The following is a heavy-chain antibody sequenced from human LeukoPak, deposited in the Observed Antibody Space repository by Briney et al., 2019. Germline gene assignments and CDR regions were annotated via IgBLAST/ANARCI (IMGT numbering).Heavy chain of an antibody. D-gene: IGHD3-22*01. V-gene: IGHV3-23*01. CDR1: GFTFSSYA. J-gene: IGHJ3*02. CDR2: ISGSGGST. CDR3: ATSSGGRAFDI. Sequence: GGSLRLSCAASGFTFSSYAMSWVRQAPGKGLGWVSAISGSGGSTYYADSGKGRFTISRDNSKNTLYLQMNSLRAEDTAVYYCATSSGGRAFDIWGQGTMVTVSS.